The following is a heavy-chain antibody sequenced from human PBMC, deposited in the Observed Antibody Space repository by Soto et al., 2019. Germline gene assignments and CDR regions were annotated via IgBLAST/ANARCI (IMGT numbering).Heavy chain of an antibody. CDR1: GYTFTSYD. Sequence: VKVSCKASGYTFTSYDINWVRQATGQGLEWMGWMNANSGDTGFAQKFQGRVTMTRNTSISTAYMELSSLRSEDTAVYYCARNKYYGSRSPNWFDPWGQGTLVTVSS. CDR3: ARNKYYGSRSPNWFDP. J-gene: IGHJ5*02. CDR2: MNANSGDT. D-gene: IGHD3-10*01. V-gene: IGHV1-8*01.